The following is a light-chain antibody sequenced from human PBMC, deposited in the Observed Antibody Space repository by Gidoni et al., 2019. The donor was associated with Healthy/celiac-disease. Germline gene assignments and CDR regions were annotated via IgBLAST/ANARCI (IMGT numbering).Light chain of an antibody. J-gene: IGLJ2*01. CDR1: SGHRSYA. CDR2: LNSDGSH. Sequence: QLVLTHSPYASASLGASVKLTCTLSSGHRSYAIAWHQQHPEKGPRYLMKLNSDGSHSKGDGLPDRFSGSSSGAERYLTISSLQSEDEADYYCQTWGTGSVVFGGGTKLTVL. V-gene: IGLV4-69*01. CDR3: QTWGTGSVV.